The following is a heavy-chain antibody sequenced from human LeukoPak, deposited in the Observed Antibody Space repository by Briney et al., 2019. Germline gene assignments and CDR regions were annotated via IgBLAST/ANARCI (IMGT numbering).Heavy chain of an antibody. CDR3: ARGRRYAAAAGPRTFDY. CDR2: INHSGST. V-gene: IGHV4-39*07. Sequence: PSETLSLTCTVSGGSISSSSYYWGWIRQPPGKGLEWIGEINHSGSTNYNPSLKSRVTISVDTSKNQFSLKLSSVTAADTAVYYCARGRRYAAAAGPRTFDYWGQGTLVTVSS. J-gene: IGHJ4*02. D-gene: IGHD6-13*01. CDR1: GGSISSSSYY.